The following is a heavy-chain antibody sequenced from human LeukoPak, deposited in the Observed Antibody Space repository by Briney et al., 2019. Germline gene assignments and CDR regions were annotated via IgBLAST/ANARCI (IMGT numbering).Heavy chain of an antibody. CDR2: MNPNSGNT. Sequence: ASVKVSCKASGYTFTSYDINGVRQATVQGLEWLGWMNPNSGNTGYAQKFQGRVTMTGNTSISTAYMELSSLRSEDTAVYYCARGHGYRIAAAGNLPWGQGTLVTVSS. CDR1: GYTFTSYD. CDR3: ARGHGYRIAAAGNLP. D-gene: IGHD6-13*01. V-gene: IGHV1-8*01. J-gene: IGHJ5*02.